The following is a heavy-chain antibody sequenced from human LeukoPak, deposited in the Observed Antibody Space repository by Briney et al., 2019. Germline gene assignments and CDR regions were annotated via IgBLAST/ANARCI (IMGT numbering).Heavy chain of an antibody. Sequence: GGSLRLSCVGSGFTFSGYSTNWVRQAPGKGLEWVSSISTSSSYIYYADSVKGRFTISRDNAKNLLYLQMNRLRAEDTAVYYCARDRWLDYKYYMDVWGKGTTVTVSS. J-gene: IGHJ6*03. CDR2: ISTSSSYI. CDR1: GFTFSGYS. V-gene: IGHV3-21*06. D-gene: IGHD3/OR15-3a*01. CDR3: ARDRWLDYKYYMDV.